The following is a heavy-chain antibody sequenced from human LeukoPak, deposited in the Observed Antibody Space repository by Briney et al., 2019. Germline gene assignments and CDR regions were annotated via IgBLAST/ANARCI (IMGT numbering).Heavy chain of an antibody. Sequence: SETLSLTCAVYGGSFSGYYWSWIRQPAGKGLEWIGRIYTSGSTNYNPSLKSRVTMSVDTSKYQFSLKLSSVTAADTAVYYCARDPESAAAGTFDYWGQGTLVTVSS. D-gene: IGHD6-13*01. CDR2: IYTSGST. J-gene: IGHJ4*02. CDR1: GGSFSGYY. V-gene: IGHV4-4*07. CDR3: ARDPESAAAGTFDY.